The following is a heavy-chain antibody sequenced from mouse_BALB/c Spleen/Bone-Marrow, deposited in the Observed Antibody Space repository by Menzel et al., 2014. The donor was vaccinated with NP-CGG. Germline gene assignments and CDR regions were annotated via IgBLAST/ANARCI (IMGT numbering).Heavy chain of an antibody. CDR3: TGYGNYFDY. J-gene: IGHJ2*01. V-gene: IGHV1-69*02. D-gene: IGHD2-1*01. CDR2: IYPSDSYT. Sequence: QVQLKESGAELVRPGASVKLSCKASGYTFTNYWINWVKQSPGQGLEWIGNIYPSDSYTTYNQNFKDKATLTVDKSSSTAYMQLSSPTSEDSAVYYCTGYGNYFDYWGQGTTLTVSS. CDR1: GYTFTNYW.